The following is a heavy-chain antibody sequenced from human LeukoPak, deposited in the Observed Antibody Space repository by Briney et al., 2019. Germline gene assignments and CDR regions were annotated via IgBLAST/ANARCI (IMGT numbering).Heavy chain of an antibody. J-gene: IGHJ4*02. CDR1: GFPFSSYA. Sequence: GGSLRLSCAASGFPFSSYAMNWVRQAPGKGLEWVSAISGSGGSTYYADSVKGRFTISRDNPKNTLYLQMNSLRAEDTAVYYCVKDPRNSGSYYWGQGTLVTVSS. D-gene: IGHD1-26*01. CDR3: VKDPRNSGSYY. V-gene: IGHV3-23*01. CDR2: ISGSGGST.